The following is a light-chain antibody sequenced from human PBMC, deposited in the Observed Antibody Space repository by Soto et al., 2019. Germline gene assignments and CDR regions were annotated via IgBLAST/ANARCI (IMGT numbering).Light chain of an antibody. Sequence: DLQMTQSPSSLSASVEDRVIITCRASQSISNHLNWYQQKPGKAPKLLIFAASSVQSGVPSRFSVSRSGPDFTLTISSLQPEDFATYYCQQSYSSPPTFGQGTKVEIK. J-gene: IGKJ1*01. CDR1: QSISNH. V-gene: IGKV1-39*01. CDR3: QQSYSSPPT. CDR2: AAS.